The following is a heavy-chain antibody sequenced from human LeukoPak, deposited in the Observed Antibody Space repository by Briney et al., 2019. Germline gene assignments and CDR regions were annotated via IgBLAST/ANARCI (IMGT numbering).Heavy chain of an antibody. CDR1: GGSISSYY. CDR2: TYYSGST. V-gene: IGHV4-59*01. CDR3: ARFPFSGDLDY. Sequence: PSETLSLTCPVSGGSISSYYWSWVRQPPGKGLEWIGYTYYSGSTNYNPSLKSRVTISVDTSKNQFSLKRSSVTAADTAVYYCARFPFSGDLDYWGQGTLVTVSS. D-gene: IGHD3-10*01. J-gene: IGHJ4*02.